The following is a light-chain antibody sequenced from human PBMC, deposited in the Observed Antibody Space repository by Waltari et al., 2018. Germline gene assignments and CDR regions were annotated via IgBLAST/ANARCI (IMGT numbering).Light chain of an antibody. CDR3: QQSYSTPVA. CDR1: QSISSY. V-gene: IGKV1-39*01. Sequence: DIQMTQSPSSLSASVVDRVTITCRASQSISSYSNWYQQKPGKAPTLLIDASSSFQRGVPSGFSGSGSGADFTLTISRLQPEDFATYYCQQSYSTPVAFGQGTKVEIK. CDR2: ASS. J-gene: IGKJ1*01.